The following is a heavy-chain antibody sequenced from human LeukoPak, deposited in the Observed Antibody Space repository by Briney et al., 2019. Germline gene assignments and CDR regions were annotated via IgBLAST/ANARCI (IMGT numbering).Heavy chain of an antibody. CDR3: ARDRNDFWSGYFGY. Sequence: GGSLRLSCAASGFTSSSYWMHWVRQVPGKGLVWVSRISGDGTARNYADSVKGRFTISRDDAKNTVDLQMNSLRGEDTAVYYCARDRNDFWSGYFGYWGQGTLVTVSS. V-gene: IGHV3-74*01. CDR1: GFTSSSYW. CDR2: ISGDGTAR. D-gene: IGHD3-3*01. J-gene: IGHJ4*02.